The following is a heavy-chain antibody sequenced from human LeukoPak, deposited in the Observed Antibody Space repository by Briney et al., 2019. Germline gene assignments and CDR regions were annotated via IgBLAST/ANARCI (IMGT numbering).Heavy chain of an antibody. CDR2: IYTSGNT. Sequence: SETLSLTCTVSGVSISSYYWSWIRQPAGKGLEWIGRIYTSGNTNYNPSLKSRLTISLDTSKNQFSLNLKSVTAADTAMYYCARDGVVTMELDSWGQGTLVTVSS. J-gene: IGHJ4*02. D-gene: IGHD3-3*01. CDR3: ARDGVVTMELDS. V-gene: IGHV4-4*07. CDR1: GVSISSYY.